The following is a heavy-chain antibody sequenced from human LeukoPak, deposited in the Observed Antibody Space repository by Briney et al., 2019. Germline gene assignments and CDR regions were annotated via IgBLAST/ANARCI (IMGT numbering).Heavy chain of an antibody. V-gene: IGHV3-74*01. CDR3: AGDFWGARTAT. Sequence: PGGSLRLSCAASGLTFSRYWMHWVRQAAGKGLVWVSRIYTDGSSTSYADSVKGRFTISRDNAKNTLYLQMNSLRAEDTAVYYCAGDFWGARTATWGQGTLVTVSS. CDR1: GLTFSRYW. J-gene: IGHJ4*02. D-gene: IGHD3-3*01. CDR2: IYTDGSST.